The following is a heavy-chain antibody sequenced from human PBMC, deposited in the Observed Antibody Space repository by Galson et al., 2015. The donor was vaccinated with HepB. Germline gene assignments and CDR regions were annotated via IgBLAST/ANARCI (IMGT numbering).Heavy chain of an antibody. V-gene: IGHV1-46*04. CDR1: GYTFTSYY. D-gene: IGHD6-13*01. J-gene: IGHJ5*02. Sequence: SVKVSCKASGYTFTSYYMHWVRQAPGQGLEWMGIINPSGGSTSYAQKLQGRVTMTRDTSTSTVYMELSSLRSEDTAVYYCARVVHSSSLNNNWFDPWGQGTLVTVSS. CDR2: INPSGGST. CDR3: ARVVHSSSLNNNWFDP.